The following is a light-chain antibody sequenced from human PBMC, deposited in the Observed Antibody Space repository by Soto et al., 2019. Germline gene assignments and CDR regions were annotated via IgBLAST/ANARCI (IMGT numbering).Light chain of an antibody. J-gene: IGKJ4*01. CDR1: QGISSY. V-gene: IGKV1-9*01. CDR2: AVS. CDR3: QQLKSYPQST. Sequence: IQLTQSPSFLSASVGDRVSITCRASQGISSYLAWYQQKPGKVPKLLIYAVSTLQSGVPSRFSGTESGTEFTLTISRLQPEDFATYYCQQLKSYPQSTFGGGTKVEIK.